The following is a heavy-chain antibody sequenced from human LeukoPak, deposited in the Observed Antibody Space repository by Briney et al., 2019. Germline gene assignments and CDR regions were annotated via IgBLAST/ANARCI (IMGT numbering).Heavy chain of an antibody. CDR3: AGSRVTMVRGVIITSPYYYGMDV. Sequence: SETLSLTCTVSGGSISSYYWSWIRQPPGKGLEWIGYIYYSGSTNYNPSLKSRVIISVDTSKNQFSLKLSSVTAADTAVYYCAGSRVTMVRGVIITSPYYYGMDVWGKGTTVTVFS. D-gene: IGHD3-10*01. CDR2: IYYSGST. J-gene: IGHJ6*04. V-gene: IGHV4-59*01. CDR1: GGSISSYY.